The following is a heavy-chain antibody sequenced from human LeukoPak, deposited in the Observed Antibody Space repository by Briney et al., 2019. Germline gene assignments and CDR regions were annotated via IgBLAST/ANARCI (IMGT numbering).Heavy chain of an antibody. CDR2: IIPILGIA. Sequence: SVKVSCKASGGTFSSYAISWVRQAPGQGLEWMGRIIPILGIANYAQKFQGRVTITADKSTSTAYMELRSLRSDDTAVYYCARDAGWELGVDYWGQGTLVTVSS. CDR1: GGTFSSYA. V-gene: IGHV1-69*04. J-gene: IGHJ4*02. CDR3: ARDAGWELGVDY. D-gene: IGHD1-26*01.